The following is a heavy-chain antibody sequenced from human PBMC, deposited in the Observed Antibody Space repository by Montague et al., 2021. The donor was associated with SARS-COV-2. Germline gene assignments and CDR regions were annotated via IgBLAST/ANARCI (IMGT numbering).Heavy chain of an antibody. V-gene: IGHV4-4*07. CDR1: GGSIGSYY. J-gene: IGHJ4*03. CDR3: ARGSRSSGGGNGNDGFDY. Sequence: SETLSLTCGVSGGSIGSYYWSWIRQPPGKGLEWIGRIYTSGRTNHSPSLKSRVIISVDTSRNHFSLKLTSVTAADTAVYYCARGSRSSGGGNGNDGFDYWGQGTTVNVSS. D-gene: IGHD2-2*01. CDR2: IYTSGRT.